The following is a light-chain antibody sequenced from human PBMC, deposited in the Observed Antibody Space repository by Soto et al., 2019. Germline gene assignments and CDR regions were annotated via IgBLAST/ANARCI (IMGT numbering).Light chain of an antibody. J-gene: IGLJ3*02. Sequence: QSSLTQPASMSGSPGQSITISCTGSSNDFGSRNFVSWYQQRPNKAPKLMIFEGTKRPSGVSDRFSASKSGYTASLTISGLRAEDEANYYCCSYAGGTTWVFGGGTKLTVL. CDR3: CSYAGGTTWV. CDR2: EGT. CDR1: SNDFGSRNF. V-gene: IGLV2-23*01.